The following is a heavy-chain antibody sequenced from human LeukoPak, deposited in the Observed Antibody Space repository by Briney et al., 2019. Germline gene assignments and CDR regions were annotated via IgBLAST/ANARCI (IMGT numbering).Heavy chain of an antibody. CDR2: IYSSGRT. J-gene: IGHJ4*02. CDR1: GASITAYH. Sequence: SETLSLTCSVSGASITAYHWSWIRQPAGKGLEWIGRIYSSGRTNYIPSLKSRLTMSVDTSKNQFSLKLNSVTAADTAVYYCARDYSYPDYWGQGTLVTVSS. CDR3: ARDYSYPDY. D-gene: IGHD5-18*01. V-gene: IGHV4-4*07.